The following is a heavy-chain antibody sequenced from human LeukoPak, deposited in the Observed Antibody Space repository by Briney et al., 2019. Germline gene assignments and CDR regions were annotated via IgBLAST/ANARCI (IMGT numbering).Heavy chain of an antibody. D-gene: IGHD5-18*01. CDR1: GYTFTSYG. Sequence: ASVKVSCKASGYTFTSYGISWVRQAPGQGLEWMGWISAYNGNTNYAQKLQGRVTMTRDTSISTAYMELSSLRSEDTAVYYCARGPPIRGYRYGYDTGYYYSYSMDVWGKGTTVTIPS. CDR3: ARGPPIRGYRYGYDTGYYYSYSMDV. CDR2: ISAYNGNT. V-gene: IGHV1-18*01. J-gene: IGHJ6*03.